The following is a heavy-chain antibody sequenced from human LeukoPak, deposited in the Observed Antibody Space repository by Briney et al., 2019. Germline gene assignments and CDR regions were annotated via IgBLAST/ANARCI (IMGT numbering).Heavy chain of an antibody. CDR3: AHARGNWEYFQH. D-gene: IGHD4-23*01. J-gene: IGHJ1*01. CDR2: INPNSGGT. CDR1: GYTFTSYG. V-gene: IGHV1-2*02. Sequence: GASVKVSCKASGYTFTSYGISWMRQAPGQGLEWMGWINPNSGGTNYAQKFQGRVTMTRDTSISTAYMELSRLRSDDTAVYYCAHARGNWEYFQHWGQGTLVTVSS.